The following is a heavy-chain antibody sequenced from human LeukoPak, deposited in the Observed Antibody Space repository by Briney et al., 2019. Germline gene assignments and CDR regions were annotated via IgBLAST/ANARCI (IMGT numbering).Heavy chain of an antibody. Sequence: SVKVSCKASGGTFSSYAISWVRQAPGQGLEWMGGIIPIFDTANYAQKFQGRVTITADESTSTAYMELSSLKSEDTAVYYCARGPIIDIVIVPAADDYYYMDVWGKGTTVTVSS. V-gene: IGHV1-69*13. CDR3: ARGPIIDIVIVPAADDYYYMDV. D-gene: IGHD2-2*01. J-gene: IGHJ6*03. CDR1: GGTFSSYA. CDR2: IIPIFDTA.